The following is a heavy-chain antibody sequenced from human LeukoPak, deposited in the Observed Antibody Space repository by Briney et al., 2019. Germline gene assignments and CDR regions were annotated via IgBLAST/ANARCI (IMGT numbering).Heavy chain of an antibody. CDR2: ISGSGGST. CDR3: AKNYDYVWGSYRHNYFDY. J-gene: IGHJ4*02. Sequence: PGGSLRLSCAASGFTFSSYAMSWVRQAPGKGLEGVSAISGSGGSTYYAASVKGRFTISRDNSKNTLYLQMNSLRAEDTAVYYCAKNYDYVWGSYRHNYFDYWGQGTLVTVSS. V-gene: IGHV3-23*01. D-gene: IGHD3-16*02. CDR1: GFTFSSYA.